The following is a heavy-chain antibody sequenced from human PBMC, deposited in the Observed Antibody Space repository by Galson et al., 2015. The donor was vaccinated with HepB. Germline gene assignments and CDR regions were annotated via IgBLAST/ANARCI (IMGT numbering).Heavy chain of an antibody. CDR3: AHRLAGSGIAARLQKSYDWFDP. V-gene: IGHV2-5*02. CDR2: IYWDDDK. J-gene: IGHJ5*02. CDR1: GFSLSTSGVG. D-gene: IGHD6-6*01. Sequence: PALVKPTQTLTLTCTFSGFSLSTSGVGVGWIRQPPGKALEWLALIYWDDDKRYSPSLKSRLTITKDTSKNQVVLTMTNMDPVDTATYYCAHRLAGSGIAARLQKSYDWFDPWGQGTLVTVSS.